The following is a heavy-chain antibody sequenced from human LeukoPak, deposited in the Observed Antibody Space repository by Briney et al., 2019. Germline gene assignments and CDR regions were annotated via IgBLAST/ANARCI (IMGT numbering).Heavy chain of an antibody. CDR2: IIPIFGIA. V-gene: IGHV1-69*04. D-gene: IGHD4-17*01. CDR1: GGTFSSYA. J-gene: IGHJ5*02. CDR3: ARARTTVTTSPDWFDP. Sequence: GASVKVSCKASGGTFSSYAISWVRQAPGQGLEWMGRIIPIFGIANYAQKFQGRDTITADKSTSTAYMELSSLRSEDTAVYYCARARTTVTTSPDWFDPWGQGTLVTVSS.